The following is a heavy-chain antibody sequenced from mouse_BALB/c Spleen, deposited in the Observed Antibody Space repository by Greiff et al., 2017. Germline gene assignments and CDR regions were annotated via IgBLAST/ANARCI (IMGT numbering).Heavy chain of an antibody. CDR1: GYSITSDYA. V-gene: IGHV3-2*02. CDR2: ISYSGST. CDR3: ARRIFDY. J-gene: IGHJ2*01. Sequence: DVKLQESGPGLVKPSQSLSLTCTVTGYSITSDYAWNWIRQFPGNKLEWMGYISYSGSTSYNPSLKSRISITRDTSKNQFFLQLNSVTTEDTATYYCARRIFDYWGQGTTLTVSS.